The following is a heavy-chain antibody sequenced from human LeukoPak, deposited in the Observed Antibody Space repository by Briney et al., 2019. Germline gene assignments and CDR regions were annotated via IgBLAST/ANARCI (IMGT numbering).Heavy chain of an antibody. J-gene: IGHJ6*02. CDR1: GFTVSSNY. V-gene: IGHV3-66*01. CDR2: IYSGGST. D-gene: IGHD4-17*01. CDR3: ARDRRNYGDYVAGYYGMDV. Sequence: GGSLRLSCAASGFTVSSNYMSWVRQAPGKGLEWVSVIYSGGSTYYADSVKGRFTISRDNSKNTLYLQMNSLRAEDTAVYYCARDRRNYGDYVAGYYGMDVWGQGTTVTVSS.